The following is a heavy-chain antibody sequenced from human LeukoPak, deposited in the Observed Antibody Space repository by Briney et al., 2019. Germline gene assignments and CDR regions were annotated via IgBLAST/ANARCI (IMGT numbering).Heavy chain of an antibody. CDR1: GGSISSYY. CDR2: IYYSGST. V-gene: IGHV4-59*01. Sequence: PSETLSLTCTVSGGSISSYYWSWIRQPPGKGLEWIGYIYYSGSTNYNPSLKSRVTISVDTSKNQFSLKLSSVTAADTAVYYRARDRPPVTSWGQGTLVTVSS. CDR3: ARDRPPVTS. J-gene: IGHJ4*02. D-gene: IGHD4-11*01.